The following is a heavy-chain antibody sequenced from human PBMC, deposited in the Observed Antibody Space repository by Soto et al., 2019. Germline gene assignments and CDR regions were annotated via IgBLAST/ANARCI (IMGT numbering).Heavy chain of an antibody. Sequence: TLSLTCTVSGGSISSYYWSWIRQPPGKALEWLALIYWDDDKRYSPSLKSRLTITKDTSKNQVVLTMTNMDPVDTATYYCAHRLGAMMWFDPWGQGTQVTVSS. CDR1: GGSISSYYWS. CDR3: AHRLGAMMWFDP. D-gene: IGHD3-22*01. CDR2: IYWDDDK. J-gene: IGHJ5*02. V-gene: IGHV2-5*02.